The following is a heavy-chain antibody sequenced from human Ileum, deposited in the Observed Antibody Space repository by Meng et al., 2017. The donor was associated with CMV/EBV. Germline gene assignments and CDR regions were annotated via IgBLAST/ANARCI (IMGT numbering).Heavy chain of an antibody. CDR2: ISGRDSII. CDR3: ARLGLFDY. D-gene: IGHD3/OR15-3a*01. V-gene: IGHV3-11*01. Sequence: LRLSCAASGFIFSDYYMTWVRQAPGKGLEWISYISGRDSIIYYADSVKGRFTVSRDNTKNLLFLQMNSLRDEDTAVYYCARLGLFDYWGQGALVTVSS. CDR1: GFIFSDYY. J-gene: IGHJ4*02.